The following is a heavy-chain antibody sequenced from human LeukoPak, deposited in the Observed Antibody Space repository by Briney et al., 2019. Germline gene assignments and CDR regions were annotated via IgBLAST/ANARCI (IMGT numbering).Heavy chain of an antibody. V-gene: IGHV4-30-2*01. CDR2: IYHSGST. J-gene: IGHJ4*02. Sequence: SETLSLTCTVSGGSISRGGYDWSWIRQPPGKGLEWIGYIYHSGSTYYNPSLKSRVTISVDRSKNQFSLKLSSVTAADTAVYYCARDQSWLDYWGQGTLVTVSS. CDR3: ARDQSWLDY. CDR1: GGSISRGGYD.